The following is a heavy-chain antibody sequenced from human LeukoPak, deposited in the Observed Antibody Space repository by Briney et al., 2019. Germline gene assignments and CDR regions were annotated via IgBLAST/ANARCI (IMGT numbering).Heavy chain of an antibody. D-gene: IGHD2-15*01. V-gene: IGHV3-23*01. CDR1: GFTFTTYA. CDR2: ITGSGGST. Sequence: GGSLRLSCGASGFTFTTYAMTWVRQAPGKGLEWVSSITGSGGSTYYGDSVKGRFTISRDNAKSSMWLQMNSLRDEDTAVYYCARDQTPFYWGQGSLVTVSS. CDR3: ARDQTPFY. J-gene: IGHJ4*02.